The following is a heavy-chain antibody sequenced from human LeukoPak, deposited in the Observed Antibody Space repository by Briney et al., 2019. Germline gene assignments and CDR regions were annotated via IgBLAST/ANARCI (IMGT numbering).Heavy chain of an antibody. CDR1: GFTFSTYW. CDR3: ARDLTARPYGSGSFDF. V-gene: IGHV3-7*01. Sequence: GGSLRLSCAASGFTFSTYWMSWVRQAPGKGLEWVANIKQGGSEKYYVDSVKGRFTISRDNAKNSLFLQMKSLRADDTAVYYCARDLTARPYGSGSFDFWGQGTLITVSS. D-gene: IGHD3-10*01. J-gene: IGHJ4*02. CDR2: IKQGGSEK.